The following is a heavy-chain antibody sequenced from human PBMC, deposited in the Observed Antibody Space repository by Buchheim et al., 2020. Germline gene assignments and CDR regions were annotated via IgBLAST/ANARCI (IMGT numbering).Heavy chain of an antibody. J-gene: IGHJ4*02. CDR2: INHSGST. Sequence: QVQLQQWGAGLLKPSETLSLTCAVYGGSFSGYYWSWIRQPPGKGLEWIGEINHSGSTNYNPSLKSRVTILVDTSKNQFSLKLSSVTAADTAVYYCARGPRYSSGWSSPFDYWGQGTL. V-gene: IGHV4-34*01. CDR3: ARGPRYSSGWSSPFDY. D-gene: IGHD6-19*01. CDR1: GGSFSGYY.